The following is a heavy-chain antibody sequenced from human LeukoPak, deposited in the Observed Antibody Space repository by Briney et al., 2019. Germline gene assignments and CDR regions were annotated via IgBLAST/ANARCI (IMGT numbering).Heavy chain of an antibody. J-gene: IGHJ3*02. D-gene: IGHD4-23*01. CDR3: ARDDGGNSEAFDI. CDR1: GFTFSSYA. Sequence: GGSLRLSCAASGFTFSSYAMSWVRQAPGKGLEWVSAISGSGGSTYYADSVKGRSTISRDNSKNTLYLQMNSLRAEDTAVYYCARDDGGNSEAFDIWGQGTMVTVSS. CDR2: ISGSGGST. V-gene: IGHV3-23*01.